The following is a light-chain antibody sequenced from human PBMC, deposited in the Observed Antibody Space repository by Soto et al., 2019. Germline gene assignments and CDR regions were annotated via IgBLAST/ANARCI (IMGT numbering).Light chain of an antibody. CDR3: QQYGGSPLYT. CDR2: GAS. V-gene: IGKV3-20*01. Sequence: EIVLTQSPGTMSLSPGDRATLSCRASQSVSSSDLAWYHQKPGQAPRLLIYGASTMATGIPDRFSGSGSWTDFTLTSSRLEPEDFAVYYCQQYGGSPLYTFGQGTKLEIK. CDR1: QSVSSSD. J-gene: IGKJ2*01.